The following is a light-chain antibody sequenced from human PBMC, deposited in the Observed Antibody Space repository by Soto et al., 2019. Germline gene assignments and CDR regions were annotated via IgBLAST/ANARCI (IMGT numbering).Light chain of an antibody. J-gene: IGLJ3*02. V-gene: IGLV1-40*01. CDR2: GNS. Sequence: QAVVTQPPSVSGAPGQRVTISCTGSSSNIGAGYDVHWYQQLPGTAPKLLIYGNSNRPSGISNRFSGSKSGHTASLTISGLQAEDEADYYCSSYTSRITWVFGGGTKVTVL. CDR1: SSNIGAGYD. CDR3: SSYTSRITWV.